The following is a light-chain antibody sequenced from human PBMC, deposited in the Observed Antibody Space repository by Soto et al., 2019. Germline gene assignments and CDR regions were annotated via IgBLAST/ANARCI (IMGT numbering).Light chain of an antibody. CDR2: DAS. V-gene: IGKV3-11*01. CDR3: QQRSSSIT. J-gene: IGKJ5*01. CDR1: QSVKSY. Sequence: EIVFTQSPATLSLSPGERATHSCRASQSVKSYVAWYQQKPGQAPRLLIYDASNRATGIPARFSGSGSGTDFTLTISGLEPEDFVVYYCQQRSSSITFGQGTRLEIK.